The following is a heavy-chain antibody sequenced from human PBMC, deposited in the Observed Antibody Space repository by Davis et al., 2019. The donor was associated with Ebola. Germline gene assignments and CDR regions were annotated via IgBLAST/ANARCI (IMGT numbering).Heavy chain of an antibody. V-gene: IGHV3-7*03. Sequence: GESLKISCAASGFTFSSYWMSWVRQAPGKGLEWVANIKEDGSENFYADSLKGRFAISRDNAKNSLYLQINSLGAEDTAVYYCARERVSCSGGSCYYSGLDVWGQGTTVTVSS. CDR2: IKEDGSEN. CDR1: GFTFSSYW. CDR3: ARERVSCSGGSCYYSGLDV. D-gene: IGHD2-15*01. J-gene: IGHJ6*02.